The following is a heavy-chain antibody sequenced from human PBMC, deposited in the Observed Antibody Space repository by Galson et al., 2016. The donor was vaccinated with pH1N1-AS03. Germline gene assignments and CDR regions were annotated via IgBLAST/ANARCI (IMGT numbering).Heavy chain of an antibody. CDR3: ATDYDY. CDR1: GLPHSELS. J-gene: IGHJ4*02. V-gene: IGHV1-24*01. Sequence: PVKVPCKVSGLPHSELSMHWPRPAPGQGLEWMGCFDRDDGEAIYVQKFQGRLTVTENRCTDTANMALSSLRADDTATYYCATDYDYWGQGTLVTVSS. CDR2: FDRDDGEA.